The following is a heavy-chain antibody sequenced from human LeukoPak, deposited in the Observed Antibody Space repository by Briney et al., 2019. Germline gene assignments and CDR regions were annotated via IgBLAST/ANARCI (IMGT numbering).Heavy chain of an antibody. CDR2: INSDGSST. Sequence: PGGSLRLSCAASGFTFRSYRMHWVRQAPGKGLVWVSRINSDGSSTSYADSVKGRFTISRDNAKNTLYLQMNSLRAEDTAVYYCTRGPWGGSGFDYWGQGTLVTVSS. J-gene: IGHJ4*02. CDR1: GFTFRSYR. D-gene: IGHD3-10*01. V-gene: IGHV3-74*01. CDR3: TRGPWGGSGFDY.